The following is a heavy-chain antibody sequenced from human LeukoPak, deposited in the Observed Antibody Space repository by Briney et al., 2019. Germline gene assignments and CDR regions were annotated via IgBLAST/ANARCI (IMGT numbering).Heavy chain of an antibody. V-gene: IGHV4-59*01. Sequence: SEPLSLTCTVSGGSISSYYWSWIRQPPGKGLEWIGYIYYSGSTNYNPSLKSRVTISVDTSKNQFSLKLSSVTAADTAVYYCARFYSSSWYAHDGFDPWGQGTLVTVSS. CDR3: ARFYSSSWYAHDGFDP. CDR1: GGSISSYY. J-gene: IGHJ5*02. D-gene: IGHD6-13*01. CDR2: IYYSGST.